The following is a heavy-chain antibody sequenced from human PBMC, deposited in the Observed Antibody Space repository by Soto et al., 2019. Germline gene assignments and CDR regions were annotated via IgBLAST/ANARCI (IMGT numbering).Heavy chain of an antibody. D-gene: IGHD1-26*01. CDR2: HYSGGST. CDR3: ARHRHPRGTVGATSPLDP. J-gene: IGHJ5*02. CDR1: GFSVSSNY. Sequence: GGSLRLSCAISGFSVSSNYLSWVRQAPGKGLEWVSVHYSGGSTHYADSVQGRFTISRDKSNNTLYLQMRRVRAGDTAVYFCARHRHPRGTVGATSPLDPWGQGTQVTVSS. V-gene: IGHV3-53*01.